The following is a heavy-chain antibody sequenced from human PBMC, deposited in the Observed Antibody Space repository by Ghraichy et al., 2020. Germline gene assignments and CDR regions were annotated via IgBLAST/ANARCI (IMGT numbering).Heavy chain of an antibody. Sequence: GALRLSCAASGFTFSTYSMNWVRQAPGKGLEWVSYISSSSGLIYYGDSVRGRFTISRDNAKNSLYLQMNSLRDEDTAVYYCVRDKWADVYYYDSSGPLCFDSWGQGTLVTVSS. V-gene: IGHV3-48*02. CDR1: GFTFSTYS. CDR3: VRDKWADVYYYDSSGPLCFDS. CDR2: ISSSSGLI. J-gene: IGHJ4*02. D-gene: IGHD3-22*01.